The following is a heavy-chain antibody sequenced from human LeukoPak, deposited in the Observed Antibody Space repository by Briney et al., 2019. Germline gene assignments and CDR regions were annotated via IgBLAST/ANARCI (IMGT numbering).Heavy chain of an antibody. J-gene: IGHJ4*02. CDR1: GFTFSSSA. Sequence: GGSLRLSCSASGFTFSSSAMHWVRQAPGKGLEYVSFISNNGRNIDYADSVRGRFTISRDNSKNTLYLQMSSLRVEDMGVYHCVKDLSGRYSFDYWGLGTLVTVSS. CDR2: ISNNGRNI. V-gene: IGHV3-64D*06. CDR3: VKDLSGRYSFDY. D-gene: IGHD1-26*01.